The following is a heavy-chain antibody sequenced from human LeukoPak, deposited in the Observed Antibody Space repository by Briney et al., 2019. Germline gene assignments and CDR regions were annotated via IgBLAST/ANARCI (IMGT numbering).Heavy chain of an antibody. J-gene: IGHJ6*03. Sequence: GGSLRLSCAASGFTVSSNYMRWVRQAPGKGLEWVSVIYSGGRTYYADSVKGRFTISRDISKNTLYLQMNSLRAEDTAVYYCARVWYGSGSIYYYYYYMNVWGKGTTVTISS. D-gene: IGHD3-10*01. V-gene: IGHV3-66*01. CDR1: GFTVSSNY. CDR2: IYSGGRT. CDR3: ARVWYGSGSIYYYYYYMNV.